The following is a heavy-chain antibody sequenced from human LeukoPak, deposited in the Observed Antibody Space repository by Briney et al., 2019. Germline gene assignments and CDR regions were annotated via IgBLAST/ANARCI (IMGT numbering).Heavy chain of an antibody. V-gene: IGHV3-33*08. CDR2: IWYDGSNK. D-gene: IGHD2-15*01. CDR3: ARDKGFSNYVDY. CDR1: GFTFSSYA. Sequence: GGSLRLSCAASGFTFSSYAMSWVRQAPGKGLEWVAVIWYDGSNKYYADSVKGRFTISRDNSKNTLYLQMNSLRAEDTAVYYCARDKGFSNYVDYWGQGTLVTVSS. J-gene: IGHJ4*02.